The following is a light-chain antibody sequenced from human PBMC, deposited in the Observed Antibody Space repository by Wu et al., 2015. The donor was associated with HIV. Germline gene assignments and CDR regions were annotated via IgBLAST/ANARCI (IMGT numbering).Light chain of an antibody. V-gene: IGKV3-20*01. Sequence: EIVLTQSPATLSLSPGERATLSCRASQSVSSYLAWYQQKPGQAPRLLIYDASNRATGIPARFSGSGSGTDFTLTIRRLEPEDFAVYYCQQYGSSPPWTFGQGTKVESK. CDR2: DAS. J-gene: IGKJ1*01. CDR3: QQYGSSPPWT. CDR1: QSVSSY.